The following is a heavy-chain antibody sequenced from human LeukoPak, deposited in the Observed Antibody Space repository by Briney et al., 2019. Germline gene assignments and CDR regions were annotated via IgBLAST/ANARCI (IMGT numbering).Heavy chain of an antibody. CDR2: INHSGST. V-gene: IGHV4-34*01. Sequence: PSETLSLTCAVYGGSFSGYYWSWIRQPPGKGLEWIGEINHSGSTNYNPSLKCRVTISVDTSKNQFSLKLSSVTAADTAVYYCAREPGLSGSGSYYGDYWGQGTLVTVSS. D-gene: IGHD3-10*01. CDR1: GGSFSGYY. CDR3: AREPGLSGSGSYYGDY. J-gene: IGHJ4*02.